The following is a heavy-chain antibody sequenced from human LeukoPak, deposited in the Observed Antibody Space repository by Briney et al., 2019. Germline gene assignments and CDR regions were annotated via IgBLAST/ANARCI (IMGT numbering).Heavy chain of an antibody. J-gene: IGHJ4*02. Sequence: ASVKVSCKASGYTFTDYYIHWVRQARGQGLEWMGRINPNSGGTIYAQKFQGSVTITRNTSISTAYMELSSLRSEDTAVYYCARGRSNAGRPLDYWGQGTLVTVSS. V-gene: IGHV1-2*06. CDR1: GYTFTDYY. CDR3: ARGRSNAGRPLDY. CDR2: INPNSGGT.